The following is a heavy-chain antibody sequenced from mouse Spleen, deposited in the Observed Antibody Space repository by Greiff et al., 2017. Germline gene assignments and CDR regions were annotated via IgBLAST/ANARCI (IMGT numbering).Heavy chain of an antibody. V-gene: IGHV1-81*01. D-gene: IGHD2-14*01. CDR2: IYPRSGNT. CDR3: ARWKDYRYAWFAY. Sequence: QVQLQQSGAELARPGASVKLSCKASGYTFTSYGISWVKQRTGQGLEWIGEIYPRSGNTYYNEKFKGKATLTADKSSSTAYMELRSLTSEDSAVYFCARWKDYRYAWFAYWGQGTLVTVSA. J-gene: IGHJ3*01. CDR1: GYTFTSYG.